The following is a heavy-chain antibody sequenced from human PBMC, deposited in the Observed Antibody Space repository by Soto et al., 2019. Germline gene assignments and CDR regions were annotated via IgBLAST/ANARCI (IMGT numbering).Heavy chain of an antibody. CDR1: GGSFSGYY. D-gene: IGHD5-18*01. J-gene: IGHJ6*02. Sequence: QVQLQQWGAGLLKPAETLSLTCAVYGGSFSGYYWSWIRQPPGKGLEWIGEINHSGSTNYNPSLKSRVTISIDTSKNQFSLKLSSVTAADTAVYYCARRGTQLNYYGMDVRGQGTTVTVSS. CDR2: INHSGST. V-gene: IGHV4-34*01. CDR3: ARRGTQLNYYGMDV.